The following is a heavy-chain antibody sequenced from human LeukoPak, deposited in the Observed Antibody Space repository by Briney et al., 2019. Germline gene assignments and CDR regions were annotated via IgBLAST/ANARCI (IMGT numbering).Heavy chain of an antibody. D-gene: IGHD3-3*01. V-gene: IGHV4-61*02. CDR3: ARAGDFGVVTPWYYYYYMDV. Sequence: SETLSLTCTVSGGSISSTSYYWSWIRQPAGKGLEWIGRIYTSGSTNYNPSLKSRVTISVDTSKNQFSLKLSSVTAADTAVYYCARAGDFGVVTPWYYYYYMDVWGKGTTVTVSS. CDR1: GGSISSTSYY. CDR2: IYTSGST. J-gene: IGHJ6*03.